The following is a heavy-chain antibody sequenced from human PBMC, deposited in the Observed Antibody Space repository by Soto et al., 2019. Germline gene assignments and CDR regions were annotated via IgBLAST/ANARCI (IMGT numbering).Heavy chain of an antibody. D-gene: IGHD4-4*01. CDR1: GGSFSGYY. CDR2: INHSGST. CDR3: ARGTTYDYSNYERYYFDY. V-gene: IGHV4-34*01. Sequence: SETLSLTCTVYGGSFSGYYWSWIRQPPGKGLEWIGEINHSGSTNYNPSLKSRVTISVDTSKNQFSLKLSSVTAADTAVYYCARGTTYDYSNYERYYFDYWGQGTLVTVSS. J-gene: IGHJ4*02.